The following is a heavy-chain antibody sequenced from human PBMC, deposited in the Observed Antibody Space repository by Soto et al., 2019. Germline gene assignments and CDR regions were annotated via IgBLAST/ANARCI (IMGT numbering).Heavy chain of an antibody. V-gene: IGHV3-23*01. J-gene: IGHJ4*02. D-gene: IGHD6-19*01. Sequence: EVQLLESGGDLVRPAESLRLSCAASGFNFNKYAMSWVRQAPGEGLEWVSGISCCGGTASYADSVKGRFTIARDDSKNTLFLHMNSLRVEDTAEYYCAKADGEQWLLPHLENWGRGTLVTVS. CDR1: GFNFNKYA. CDR2: ISCCGGTA. CDR3: AKADGEQWLLPHLEN.